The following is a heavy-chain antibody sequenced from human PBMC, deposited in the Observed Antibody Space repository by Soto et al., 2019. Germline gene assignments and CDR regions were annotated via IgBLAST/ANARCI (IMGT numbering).Heavy chain of an antibody. CDR1: GFTFSSYS. CDR2: ISSSSSTI. V-gene: IGHV3-48*01. Sequence: GGSLRLSCAASGFTFSSYSMNWVRQAPGKGLEWVSYISSSSSTIYYADSVKGRFTISRDNAKNSLDLQMNSLRAEDTAVYYCAREYIWGSYRQFDYWGQGTLVTVSS. D-gene: IGHD3-16*02. CDR3: AREYIWGSYRQFDY. J-gene: IGHJ4*02.